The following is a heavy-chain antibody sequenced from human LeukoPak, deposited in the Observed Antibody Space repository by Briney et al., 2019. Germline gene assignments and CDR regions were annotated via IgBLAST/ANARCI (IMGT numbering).Heavy chain of an antibody. CDR1: GGSISSGGYY. J-gene: IGHJ5*02. D-gene: IGHD2-15*01. Sequence: SETLSLTCTVSGGSISSGGYYWRWIRQHPGKGLEWIGYIYYSGSTYYNPSLKSRVTISVDTSKNQFSLKLSSVAAADTAVYYCARVAYGGNWFDPWGQGTLVTVSS. CDR3: ARVAYGGNWFDP. V-gene: IGHV4-31*03. CDR2: IYYSGST.